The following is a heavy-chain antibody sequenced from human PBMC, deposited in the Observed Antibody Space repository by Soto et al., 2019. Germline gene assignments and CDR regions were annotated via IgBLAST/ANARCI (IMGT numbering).Heavy chain of an antibody. Sequence: QVQLVQSGAEVKKPGASVKVSCKASGYTFTSYGISWVRQAPGQGLEWMGWISAYNGNTNYAQKLQGRVTMTTDTSTRAVYMEMRSLRSDDTAVYYCAILHYYSSGSYGGSYYGMDVWGQGTTVTVSS. J-gene: IGHJ6*02. CDR2: ISAYNGNT. CDR1: GYTFTSYG. CDR3: AILHYYSSGSYGGSYYGMDV. V-gene: IGHV1-18*01. D-gene: IGHD3-10*01.